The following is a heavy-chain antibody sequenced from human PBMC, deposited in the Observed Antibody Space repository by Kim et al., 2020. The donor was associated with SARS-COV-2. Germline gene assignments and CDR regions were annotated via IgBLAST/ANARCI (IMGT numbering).Heavy chain of an antibody. V-gene: IGHV1-46*01. Sequence: YAQKFQGRVTMTSDTSTSTVYMELSSLRSEDTAVYYCARDPIAAAGVFDYCGQGTLVTVSS. CDR3: ARDPIAAAGVFDY. D-gene: IGHD6-13*01. J-gene: IGHJ4*02.